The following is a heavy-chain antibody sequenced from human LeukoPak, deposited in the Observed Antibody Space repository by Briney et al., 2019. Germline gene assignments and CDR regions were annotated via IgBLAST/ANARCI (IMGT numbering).Heavy chain of an antibody. Sequence: GASVKVSCKASGYTFIDYYMHWVRQAPGQGLEWVGWINPNSGGTNYAQKFQGRVTMTRDTSISTAYMELSRLRSDDTAVYYCARWWDDILTGSFFDYWGQGTLVTVSS. J-gene: IGHJ4*02. CDR2: INPNSGGT. D-gene: IGHD3-9*01. V-gene: IGHV1-2*02. CDR1: GYTFIDYY. CDR3: ARWWDDILTGSFFDY.